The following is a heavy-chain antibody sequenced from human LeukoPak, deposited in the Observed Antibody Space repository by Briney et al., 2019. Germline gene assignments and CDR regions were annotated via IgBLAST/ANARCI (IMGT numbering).Heavy chain of an antibody. CDR1: GGSISSYY. J-gene: IGHJ6*02. CDR3: ARGLLTTVTPGAPADYYYYGMDV. Sequence: SETLSLTCTVSGGSISSYYWSWIRQPPGKGLEWIGYIYYSGSTNYNPSLKSRVTISVDTSKNQFSLKLSSVTAADTAVYYCARGLLTTVTPGAPADYYYYGMDVWGQGTTVTVSS. D-gene: IGHD4-17*01. V-gene: IGHV4-59*01. CDR2: IYYSGST.